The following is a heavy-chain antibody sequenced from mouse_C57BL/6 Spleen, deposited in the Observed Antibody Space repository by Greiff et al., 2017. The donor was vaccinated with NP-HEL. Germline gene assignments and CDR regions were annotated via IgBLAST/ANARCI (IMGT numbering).Heavy chain of an antibody. CDR1: GLNIKNTY. D-gene: IGHD2-10*01. CDR3: ASPAYSPYYYAMDY. V-gene: IGHV14-3*01. CDR2: IDPANGNT. Sequence: EVKLQESVAELVRPGASVKLSCTASGLNIKNTYMHWVKQRPEQGLEWIGRIDPANGNTKYAPKFQGKATITADTSSNTAYLQLSSLTSEDTAIYYCASPAYSPYYYAMDYWGQGTSVTVSS. J-gene: IGHJ4*01.